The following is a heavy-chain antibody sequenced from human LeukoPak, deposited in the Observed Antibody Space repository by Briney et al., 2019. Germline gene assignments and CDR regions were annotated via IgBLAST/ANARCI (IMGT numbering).Heavy chain of an antibody. Sequence: SETLSLTCTVSGGSVSSGSYYWSWIRQPPGKGLEWIVYIYYSGSTNYNPSLKSRVTISVDTSKNQFSLKLSSVTAADTAVYYCARDRGDRARDYYYGMDVWGQGTTVTVSS. CDR1: GGSVSSGSYY. J-gene: IGHJ6*02. D-gene: IGHD4-17*01. CDR3: ARDRGDRARDYYYGMDV. CDR2: IYYSGST. V-gene: IGHV4-61*01.